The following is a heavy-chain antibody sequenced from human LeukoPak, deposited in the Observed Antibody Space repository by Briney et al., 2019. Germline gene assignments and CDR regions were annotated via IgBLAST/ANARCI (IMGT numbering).Heavy chain of an antibody. Sequence: PGGSLRLSCAASGFIFNNAWMSWVRRAPGKGLEWVGRIKSKVDGGTPAYAAPVKGRFTISRDDSKNTLYVQMNSLETEDTAVYYCTTVTDDGSDYWGQGTLVTVSS. CDR1: GFIFNNAW. CDR3: TTVTDDGSDY. J-gene: IGHJ4*02. CDR2: IKSKVDGGTP. V-gene: IGHV3-15*01. D-gene: IGHD2-8*02.